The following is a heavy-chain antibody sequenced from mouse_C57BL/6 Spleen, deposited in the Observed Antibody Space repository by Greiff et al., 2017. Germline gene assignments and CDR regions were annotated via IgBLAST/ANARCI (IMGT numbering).Heavy chain of an antibody. CDR2: IYPGDGDT. D-gene: IGHD2-10*02. CDR3: AREGYGNSEVFDY. CDR1: GYAFSSSW. Sequence: QVQLQQSGPELVKPGASVKISCKASGYAFSSSWMNWVKQRPGKGLEWIGRIYPGDGDTTYNGKFKGKATLTADKSSSTAYMQLSSLTSEDSAVYFCAREGYGNSEVFDYWGQGTTLTVSS. J-gene: IGHJ2*01. V-gene: IGHV1-82*01.